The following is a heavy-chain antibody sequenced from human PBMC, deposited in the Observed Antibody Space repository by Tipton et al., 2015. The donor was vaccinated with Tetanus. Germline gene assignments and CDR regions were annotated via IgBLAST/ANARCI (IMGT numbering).Heavy chain of an antibody. D-gene: IGHD6-25*01. CDR2: ISAYNGKT. V-gene: IGHV1-18*01. Sequence: QLVQSGPEVKEPGASVKVSCKASGYNFVNFGISWVRQAPGQGLEWMGWISAYNGKTKYAQRLQGRVTMTTDRFASTAYMDLRRLRSDDTAVYYCARVQEQRIYYYGMDVWGQGTTVVVSS. J-gene: IGHJ6*02. CDR1: GYNFVNFG. CDR3: ARVQEQRIYYYGMDV.